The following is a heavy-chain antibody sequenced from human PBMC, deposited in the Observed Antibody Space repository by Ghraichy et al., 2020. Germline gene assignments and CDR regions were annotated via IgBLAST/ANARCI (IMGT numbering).Heavy chain of an antibody. CDR1: GASFGDYS. CDR3: TRGAYPGRQDS. Sequence: SETLSLTCGVSGASFGDYSWSWIRQAPGKGLEWIGEVNHRGGTNYNPSLKSRVSISVDTSKNHFSLKLSFVTAADTAMYYCTRGAYPGRQDSWGQGTLVTVSS. J-gene: IGHJ5*01. CDR2: VNHRGGT. V-gene: IGHV4-34*01.